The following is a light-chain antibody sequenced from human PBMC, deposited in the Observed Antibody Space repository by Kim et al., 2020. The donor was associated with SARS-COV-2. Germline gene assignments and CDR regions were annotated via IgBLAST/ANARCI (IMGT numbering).Light chain of an antibody. Sequence: PGDGATLSCRASQTISINLAWYQQKPGQAPRLRIYGASTRATGCPARFSGSGSGTDFTLTISSLQSEDFAVYYCQQYNNWPPTWTIGQGTKVDIK. CDR1: QTISIN. V-gene: IGKV3-15*01. CDR3: QQYNNWPPTWT. J-gene: IGKJ1*01. CDR2: GAS.